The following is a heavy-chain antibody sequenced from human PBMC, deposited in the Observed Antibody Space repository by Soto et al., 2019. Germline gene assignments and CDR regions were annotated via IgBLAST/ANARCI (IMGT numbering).Heavy chain of an antibody. CDR2: TYYRSKWYN. CDR1: GDSVSRNSAA. J-gene: IGHJ4*02. CDR3: ARDSIVGATLSYFDY. V-gene: IGHV6-1*01. D-gene: IGHD1-26*01. Sequence: SQTLSLSCVSSGDSVSRNSAAWNWIRTSPSRGLEWLGRTYYRSKWYNDYAVSVKSRITINPDTSKNQFPLQLNSVTPEDTAVYYCARDSIVGATLSYFDYWGQGTLVTVSS.